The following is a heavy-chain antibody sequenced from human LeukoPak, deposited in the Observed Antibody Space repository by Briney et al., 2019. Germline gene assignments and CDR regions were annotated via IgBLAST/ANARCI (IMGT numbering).Heavy chain of an antibody. CDR1: GGSISSYY. D-gene: IGHD6-13*01. J-gene: IGHJ5*02. CDR2: IYTSGST. V-gene: IGHV4-4*07. Sequence: SETLSLTCTVSGGSISSYYWSWIPQPAGKGLEWIGRIYTSGSTNYNPSLKSRVTMSVDTSKNQFSLKLSSVTAADTAVYYCARVSSWYNWFDPWGQGTLVTVSS. CDR3: ARVSSWYNWFDP.